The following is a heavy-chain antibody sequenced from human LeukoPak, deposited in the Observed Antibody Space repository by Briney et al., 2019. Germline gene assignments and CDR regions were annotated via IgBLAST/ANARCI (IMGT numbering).Heavy chain of an antibody. CDR3: ARDFGGSGYYFNWFDP. CDR2: IYSSGST. D-gene: IGHD3-22*01. V-gene: IGHV4-39*02. CDR1: GGSINSSISH. Sequence: SETLSLTCTVSGGSINSSISHWAWIRQPPGKGLEWIGTIYSSGSTHYNPSLESRVTISVDTSKKQFSLKLTSVTVADTAVYYCARDFGGSGYYFNWFDPWGQGTLVTVSS. J-gene: IGHJ5*02.